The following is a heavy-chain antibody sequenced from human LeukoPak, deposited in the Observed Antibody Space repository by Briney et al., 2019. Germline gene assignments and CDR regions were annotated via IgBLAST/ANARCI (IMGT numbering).Heavy chain of an antibody. CDR3: ATLGISGLFDP. V-gene: IGHV3-21*01. D-gene: IGHD3-16*01. CDR1: GFSFSTNP. J-gene: IGHJ5*02. Sequence: GGSLRLSCAASGFSFSTNPMSWVRQAPGKGLEWVSSISSSSSYIYYADSVKGRFTISRDNAKNSLYLQMNSLRAEDTAVYYCATLGISGLFDPWGQGTLVTVSS. CDR2: ISSSSSYI.